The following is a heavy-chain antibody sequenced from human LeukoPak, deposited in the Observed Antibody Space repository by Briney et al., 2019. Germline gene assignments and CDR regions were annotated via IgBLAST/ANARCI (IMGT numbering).Heavy chain of an antibody. CDR1: GFTFSDYY. CDR3: ARPRYCSSTSCYGMDV. J-gene: IGHJ6*02. Sequence: GRSLRLSCAASGFTFSDYYMSWIRQAPGKGLEWVSYISSSGSTIYYADSVKGRFTISRDNAKNSLYLQMNSLRAEDTAVYYCARPRYCSSTSCYGMDVWGQGTTVTVSS. D-gene: IGHD2-2*01. CDR2: ISSSGSTI. V-gene: IGHV3-11*01.